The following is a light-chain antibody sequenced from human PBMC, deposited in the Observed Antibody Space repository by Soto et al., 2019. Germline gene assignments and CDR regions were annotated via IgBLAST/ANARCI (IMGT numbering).Light chain of an antibody. J-gene: IGKJ1*01. CDR3: QQSYSTPWT. V-gene: IGKV1-39*01. CDR2: TSS. CDR1: QSVRSY. Sequence: DIQMTQSPSSLSASVGDRVTIACRACQSVRSYLNWYQQKPGKAPKLLIYTSSSLQSGVSSRVSGSRSGTDFTLPISSLQPEDYATYFCQQSYSTPWTFGQRTKVDIK.